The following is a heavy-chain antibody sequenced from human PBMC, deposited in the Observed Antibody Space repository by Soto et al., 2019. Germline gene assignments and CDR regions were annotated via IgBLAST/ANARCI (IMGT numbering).Heavy chain of an antibody. CDR2: IYYSGST. D-gene: IGHD1-26*01. Sequence: QLQLQESGPGLVKPSETLSLTCTVSGGSISSSSYYWGWIRQPPGKGLEWIGSIYYSGSTYYNPSLKSRVTISVDTSKNQFSLKLSSVTAADTAVYYCARPVKNKWELKVWFPFDIWGQGTMVTVSS. CDR1: GGSISSSSYY. J-gene: IGHJ3*02. CDR3: ARPVKNKWELKVWFPFDI. V-gene: IGHV4-39*01.